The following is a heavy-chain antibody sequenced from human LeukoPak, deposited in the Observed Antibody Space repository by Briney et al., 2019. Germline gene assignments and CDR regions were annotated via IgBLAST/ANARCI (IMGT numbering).Heavy chain of an antibody. D-gene: IGHD6-19*01. V-gene: IGHV6-1*01. CDR3: ARDVATTGWYTFDY. Sequence: SQTLSLTCAISGDSVSSINGAWNWVRQSPSRGLEWLGRTYYRSKWYSDYAVPVQGRISINPDTSKNQFTLHLFSVTPDDTAVYYCARDVATTGWYTFDYWGQGTRVTVSS. CDR2: TYYRSKWYS. J-gene: IGHJ4*02. CDR1: GDSVSSINGA.